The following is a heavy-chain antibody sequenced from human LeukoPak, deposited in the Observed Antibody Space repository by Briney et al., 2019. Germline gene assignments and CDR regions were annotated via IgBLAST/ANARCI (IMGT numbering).Heavy chain of an antibody. V-gene: IGHV3-74*01. CDR3: TGGFGHNWSPFEN. CDR1: GLTFRNYW. CDR2: TNGDGSDI. Sequence: PGGSLRLSCAVSGLTFRNYWMHWVRQAPGKGLVWASRTNGDGSDISYADSVKGRFTISRDNAKNTLSLQMNSLTDDDTALYYCTGGFGHNWSPFENWGQGTLVTVSS. J-gene: IGHJ4*02. D-gene: IGHD1-1*01.